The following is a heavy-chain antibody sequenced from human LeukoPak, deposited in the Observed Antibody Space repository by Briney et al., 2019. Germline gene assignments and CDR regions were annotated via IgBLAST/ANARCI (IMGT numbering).Heavy chain of an antibody. CDR3: ARGGYYGSGSYYPWRYYYYGMDV. CDR2: INHSGST. J-gene: IGHJ6*02. Sequence: SETLSLTCAVYGGSFSGYYWSWIRQPPREGLEWIGEINHSGSTNYNPSLKSRVTISVDTSKNQFSLKLSSVTAADTAVYYCARGGYYGSGSYYPWRYYYYGMDVWGQGTTVTVSS. CDR1: GGSFSGYY. V-gene: IGHV4-34*01. D-gene: IGHD3-10*01.